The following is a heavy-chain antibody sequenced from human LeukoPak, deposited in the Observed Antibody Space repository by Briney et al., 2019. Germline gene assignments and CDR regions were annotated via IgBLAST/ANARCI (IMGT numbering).Heavy chain of an antibody. J-gene: IGHJ4*02. Sequence: SQTLSLTCAISGDSVSRTNAAWNWIRQSPSRGLEWLGRTYYRTKWYSDSAISVRSRIIINPDTTKNQFSLQLNSVTPEDTAVYYCARGGWYMTVALFDQWGQGTPVTVSS. CDR2: TYYRTKWYS. CDR1: GDSVSRTNAA. D-gene: IGHD6-19*01. CDR3: ARGGWYMTVALFDQ. V-gene: IGHV6-1*01.